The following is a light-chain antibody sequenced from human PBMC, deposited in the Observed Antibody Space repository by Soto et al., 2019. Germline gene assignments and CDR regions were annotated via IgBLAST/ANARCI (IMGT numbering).Light chain of an antibody. CDR1: QSVDND. CDR3: QQYGSSPLT. V-gene: IGKV3-20*01. J-gene: IGKJ4*01. CDR2: GAS. Sequence: ERVMTQSPTTLSVSPGDRATLSCRASQSVDNDLAWYQQKPGQPPRLLIYGASSRATGIPDRFSGSGSGTDFTLTISRLEPEDFAVYSCQQYGSSPLTFGGGTKVDIK.